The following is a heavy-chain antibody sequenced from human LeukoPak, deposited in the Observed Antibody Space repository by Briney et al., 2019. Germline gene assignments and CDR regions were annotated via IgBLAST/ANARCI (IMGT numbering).Heavy chain of an antibody. V-gene: IGHV3-30-3*01. CDR3: VRESEYYFDHSASFDY. Sequence: PGRSLRLSCAASGFTFTAYLIRWVRQAPGKGLEWVAVMSPDGNAMFYADSVKGRFTISRDNSKNTLYLQMNSLRAEDTAVYYCVRESEYYFDHSASFDYWGQGTLVTVSS. J-gene: IGHJ4*02. D-gene: IGHD3-22*01. CDR1: GFTFTAYL. CDR2: MSPDGNAM.